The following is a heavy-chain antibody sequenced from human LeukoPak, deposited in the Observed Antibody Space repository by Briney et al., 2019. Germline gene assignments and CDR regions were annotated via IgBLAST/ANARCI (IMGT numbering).Heavy chain of an antibody. V-gene: IGHV1-18*01. D-gene: IGHD6-19*01. CDR1: GYTFTSYG. CDR3: ARVGSGWSYYYMDV. J-gene: IGHJ6*03. Sequence: ASVKVSCKASGYTFTSYGISWVRQAPGQGLEWMGWVSAYNGNTNYAQKLQGRVTMTTDTSTSTAYMELRSLRSDDTAVYYCARVGSGWSYYYMDVWGKGTTVTVSS. CDR2: VSAYNGNT.